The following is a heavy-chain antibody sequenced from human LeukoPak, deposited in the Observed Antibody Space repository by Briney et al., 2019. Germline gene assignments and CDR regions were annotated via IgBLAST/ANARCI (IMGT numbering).Heavy chain of an antibody. J-gene: IGHJ4*02. D-gene: IGHD3-9*01. V-gene: IGHV3-30*18. CDR2: ISYDGSNK. CDR1: GFTFSSYG. CDR3: AKDGGYYDILTAHFDY. Sequence: PGGSLRLSCAASGFTFSSYGMHWVRQAPGKGLEWVAVISYDGSNKYYADSVKGRFTISRDNSKNTLYLQMNSLRAEDTAVYYCAKDGGYYDILTAHFDYWGQGTLVTVSS.